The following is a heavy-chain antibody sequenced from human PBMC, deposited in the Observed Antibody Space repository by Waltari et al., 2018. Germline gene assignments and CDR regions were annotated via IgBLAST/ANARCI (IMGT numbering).Heavy chain of an antibody. CDR2: IYPGDSDT. CDR3: ARLGTVVTPRTTYYYYGMDV. CDR1: GYSFTSYW. V-gene: IGHV5-51*01. J-gene: IGHJ6*02. D-gene: IGHD2-15*01. Sequence: EVQLVQSGAEVKKPGESLKISCKGSGYSFTSYWIGWVRQMPGKGLEWMGIIYPGDSDTRYIPSFQGQVTISADKSISTAYLQWSSLKASDTAMYYCARLGTVVTPRTTYYYYGMDVWGQGTTVTVSS.